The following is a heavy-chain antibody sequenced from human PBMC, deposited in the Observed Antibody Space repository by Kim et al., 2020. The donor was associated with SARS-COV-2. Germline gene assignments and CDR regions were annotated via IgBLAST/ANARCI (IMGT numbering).Heavy chain of an antibody. Sequence: GGSLRLSCATSGFLFRDHTMGWVRQAPGKGLEWLAFIRAPTSGAPRTTEYAASVKGRFSSSRDDSNNIAYLQMNSLKTEDTALYYCARVMDYFGSGVSYYFDLWGRGTLVTVSS. J-gene: IGHJ2*01. D-gene: IGHD3-10*01. V-gene: IGHV3-49*04. CDR1: GFLFRDHT. CDR2: IRAPTSGAPRTT. CDR3: ARVMDYFGSGVSYYFDL.